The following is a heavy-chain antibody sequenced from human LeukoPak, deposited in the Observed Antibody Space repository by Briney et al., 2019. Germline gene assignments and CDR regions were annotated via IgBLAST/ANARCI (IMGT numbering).Heavy chain of an antibody. CDR2: MNPNSGNT. V-gene: IGHV1-8*03. CDR3: ARVQGANIAAAVKGLSAYYYMDV. D-gene: IGHD6-13*01. Sequence: GASVKVSCKASGYTFTSYDINWVRQATGHGLEWMGWMNPNSGNTGYAQKFQGRVTITRNTSISTAYMELSSLRSEDTAVYYCARVQGANIAAAVKGLSAYYYMDVWGKGTTVTVSS. J-gene: IGHJ6*03. CDR1: GYTFTSYD.